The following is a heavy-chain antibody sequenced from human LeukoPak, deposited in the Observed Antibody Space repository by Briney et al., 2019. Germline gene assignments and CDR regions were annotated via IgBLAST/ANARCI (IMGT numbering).Heavy chain of an antibody. CDR2: IYTSGST. CDR1: GGSISSYY. Sequence: PSETLSLTCTVSGGSISSYYWGWIRQPAGKGLEWIGRIYTSGSTNYNPSLKSRVTMSVDTSKNQFSLKLSSVTAADTAVYYCARALGYCSGGSCKRPYYYYGIDVWGQGTTVTVSS. D-gene: IGHD2-15*01. V-gene: IGHV4-4*07. J-gene: IGHJ6*02. CDR3: ARALGYCSGGSCKRPYYYYGIDV.